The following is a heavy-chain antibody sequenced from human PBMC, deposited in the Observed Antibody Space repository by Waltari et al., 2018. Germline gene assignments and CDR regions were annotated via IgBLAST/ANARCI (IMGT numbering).Heavy chain of an antibody. J-gene: IGHJ4*02. CDR3: ARRGYCSSTSCLKIFDY. CDR2: MNPNRGNT. CDR1: GYTFTSYD. D-gene: IGHD2-2*01. V-gene: IGHV1-8*01. Sequence: QVQLVQSGAEVKKPGASVKVSCKASGYTFTSYDINWVRQATGQGIEWMGWMNPNRGNTGYAQKFQGRVTMTRNTSISTAYMELSSLRSEDTAVYYCARRGYCSSTSCLKIFDYWGQGTLVTVSS.